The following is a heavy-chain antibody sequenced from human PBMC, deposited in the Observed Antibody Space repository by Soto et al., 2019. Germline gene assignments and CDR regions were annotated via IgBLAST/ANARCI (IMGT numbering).Heavy chain of an antibody. V-gene: IGHV1-46*01. CDR1: GYSFTRYY. CDR2: INPNGGST. D-gene: IGHD2-2*02. Sequence: ASVKVSCKTSGYSFTRYYLHWVRQAPGQGLEWMGIINPNGGSTTYSQHFQDRLTLTRDTSANTVYMELSGLTSEDTAIYFCARYPVPADAGPVRYPADGWGQGTLVIVSS. CDR3: ARYPVPADAGPVRYPADG. J-gene: IGHJ3*01.